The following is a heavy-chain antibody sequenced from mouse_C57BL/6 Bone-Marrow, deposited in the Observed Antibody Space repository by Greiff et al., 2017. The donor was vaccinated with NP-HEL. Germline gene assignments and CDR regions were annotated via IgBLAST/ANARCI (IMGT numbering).Heavy chain of an antibody. CDR1: GFTFSDYY. CDR3: ARHTNRNAY. D-gene: IGHD1-3*01. V-gene: IGHV5-12*01. J-gene: IGHJ3*01. Sequence: EVQLQESGGGLVQPGGSLKLSCAASGFTFSDYYMYWVRQTPEKRLEWVAYISNGGGSTYYPDTVKGRFTISRDNAKNTLYLQMSRLKSEDTDMYYCARHTNRNAYWGQGTLVTVSA. CDR2: ISNGGGST.